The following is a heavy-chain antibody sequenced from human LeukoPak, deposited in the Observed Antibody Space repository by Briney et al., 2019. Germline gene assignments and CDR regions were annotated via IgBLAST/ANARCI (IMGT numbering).Heavy chain of an antibody. CDR3: AKALDTYGYMRFDF. D-gene: IGHD5-18*01. CDR2: INGGGDTT. Sequence: GGSLRLSCAASGFTFVSYAMTWVGQAPGKGLEWVSAINGGGDTTYYADSVKGRFTISRDKSKNTMYLQMNSLRAEDTALYYCAKALDTYGYMRFDFWGQGTLVTVSS. CDR1: GFTFVSYA. J-gene: IGHJ4*02. V-gene: IGHV3-23*01.